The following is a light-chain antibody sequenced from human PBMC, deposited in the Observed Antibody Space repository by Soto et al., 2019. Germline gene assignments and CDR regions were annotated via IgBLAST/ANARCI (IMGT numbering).Light chain of an antibody. V-gene: IGKV3-15*01. J-gene: IGKJ4*02. CDR3: QPYNNWPLT. Sequence: EIVLTQSPGTLSLSRGERANLSSRASQGIADTLAWYQHKPGQTPRLVIYHTSTRATGVPTRVSGSRAGADFTLTINSLQSEDFAVYYCQPYNNWPLTFGGGTKVDIK. CDR1: QGIADT. CDR2: HTS.